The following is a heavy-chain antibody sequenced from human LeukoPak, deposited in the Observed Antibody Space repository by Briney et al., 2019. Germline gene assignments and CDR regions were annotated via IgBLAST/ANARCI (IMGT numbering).Heavy chain of an antibody. V-gene: IGHV3-30*02. CDR1: GFTFSSHG. CDR3: AKDHLKRSSTSCGWFDP. D-gene: IGHD2-2*01. CDR2: IRYDGSNK. J-gene: IGHJ5*02. Sequence: PGGSLRLSCAASGFTFSSHGMHWVRQAPGKGLEWVAFIRYDGSNKYYADSVKGRFTISRDNSKNTLYLQMNSLRAEDTAVYYCAKDHLKRSSTSCGWFDPWGQGTLVTVSS.